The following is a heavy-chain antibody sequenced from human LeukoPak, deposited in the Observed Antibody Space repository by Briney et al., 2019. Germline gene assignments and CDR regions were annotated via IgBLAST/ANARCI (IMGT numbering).Heavy chain of an antibody. CDR2: IYAGGSA. V-gene: IGHV3-53*01. D-gene: IGHD2-8*01. Sequence: GGSLRLSCAASGFTVSYDYMSWVRQAPGKGLEWVSVIYAGGSAYYADSVRGLFTISRDNSENTLYLQMNSLRAEDTAVYYCTRLLPTSNHFFESWRQGTLVTVSS. J-gene: IGHJ4*02. CDR3: TRLLPTSNHFFES. CDR1: GFTVSYDY.